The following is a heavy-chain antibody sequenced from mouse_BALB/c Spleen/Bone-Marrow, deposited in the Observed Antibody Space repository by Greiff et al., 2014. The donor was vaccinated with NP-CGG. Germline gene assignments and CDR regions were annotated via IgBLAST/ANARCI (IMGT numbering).Heavy chain of an antibody. CDR1: GFNIKDTY. Sequence: VQLQQSGAELVKPGASVKLSCTASGFNIKDTYMHWVKQRPEQGLEWIGRIDPANGNAKYDPKFQGKATLTVDTSSNTAYLQPSSLTSENSAVYYCTRYRLRTYFDFWGQGTTLTVSS. CDR2: IDPANGNA. CDR3: TRYRLRTYFDF. V-gene: IGHV14-3*02. D-gene: IGHD2-14*01. J-gene: IGHJ2*01.